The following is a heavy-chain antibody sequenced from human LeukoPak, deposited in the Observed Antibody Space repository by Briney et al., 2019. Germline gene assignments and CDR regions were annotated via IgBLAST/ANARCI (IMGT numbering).Heavy chain of an antibody. D-gene: IGHD3-22*01. CDR3: ARADSSGYYYFDY. CDR1: GGSISSYY. V-gene: IGHV4-59*12. CDR2: IYYSGST. J-gene: IGHJ4*02. Sequence: SETLSLTCTVSGGSISSYYWSWIRQPPGKGLEWIGYIYYSGSTNYNPSLKSRVTISIDKSKNQFSLKVTSVTAADTAVYYCARADSSGYYYFDYWGQGILVTVSS.